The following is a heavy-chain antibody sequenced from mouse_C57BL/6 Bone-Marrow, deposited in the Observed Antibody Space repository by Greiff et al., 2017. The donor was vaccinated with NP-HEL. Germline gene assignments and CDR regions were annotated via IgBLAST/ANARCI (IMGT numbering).Heavy chain of an antibody. D-gene: IGHD1-1*01. CDR3: TRDYYGSFAY. V-gene: IGHV1-15*01. CDR1: GYTFTDYE. J-gene: IGHJ3*01. CDR2: IDPETGGT. Sequence: VKVVESGAELVRPGASVTLSCKASGYTFTDYEMHWVKQTPVHGLEWIGAIDPETGGTAYNQKFKGKAILTADKSSSTAYMELRSLTSEASAVYYCTRDYYGSFAYWGQGTLVTVSA.